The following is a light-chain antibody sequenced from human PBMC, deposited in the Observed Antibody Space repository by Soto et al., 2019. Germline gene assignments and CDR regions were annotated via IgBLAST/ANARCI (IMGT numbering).Light chain of an antibody. V-gene: IGLV2-23*02. CDR2: EVT. CDR3: CSYAGSSTYV. Sequence: QLVLTQPASVSGSPGQSITISCTGTSSDVGSYNLVSWYQQHPGKAPKFMIFEVTQRPSGVSNRFSGSKSGNTASLTISGLQAEDEADYYCCSYAGSSTYVFGTGTKVTVL. CDR1: SSDVGSYNL. J-gene: IGLJ1*01.